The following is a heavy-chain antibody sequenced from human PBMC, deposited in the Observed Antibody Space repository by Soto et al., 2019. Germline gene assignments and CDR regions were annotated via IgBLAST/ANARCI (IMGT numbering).Heavy chain of an antibody. Sequence: QVQLVQSGAEEKKPGASVKVSCKASGYTFTNYAMHWVRQAPGQRLEWMGWINAGNGNTKYTTKFQGRVTITRDTSASTAYMALSSLRSEDTAVYYCARVSGYYLPDYWGQGTLVTVSS. J-gene: IGHJ4*02. V-gene: IGHV1-3*05. CDR1: GYTFTNYA. CDR2: INAGNGNT. CDR3: ARVSGYYLPDY. D-gene: IGHD5-12*01.